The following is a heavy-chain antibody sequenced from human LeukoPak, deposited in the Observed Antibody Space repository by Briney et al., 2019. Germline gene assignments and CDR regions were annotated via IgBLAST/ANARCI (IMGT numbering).Heavy chain of an antibody. J-gene: IGHJ4*02. Sequence: GASLKISFKGSGCGFTSYWIGWVRRMPGKGLEWMGIIYPGDSDTRYSPSFQGQVTISADKSISTAYLQWSSLKASDTAMYYCARHMDYYDSSGPTDYWGQGTLVTVSS. CDR2: IYPGDSDT. V-gene: IGHV5-51*01. CDR1: GCGFTSYW. D-gene: IGHD3-22*01. CDR3: ARHMDYYDSSGPTDY.